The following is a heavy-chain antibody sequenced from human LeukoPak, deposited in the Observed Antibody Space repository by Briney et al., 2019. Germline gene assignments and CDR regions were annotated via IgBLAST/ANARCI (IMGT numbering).Heavy chain of an antibody. D-gene: IGHD4-11*01. V-gene: IGHV3-11*01. CDR1: YF. CDR2: ISSSGSTI. J-gene: IGHJ3*02. CDR3: ARVVSDYAFDI. Sequence: YFWGWIRQPPGKGLEWVSYISSSGSTIYYADSVKGRFTISRDNAKNSLYLQMNSLRAEDTAVYYCARVVSDYAFDIWGQGTMVIVSS.